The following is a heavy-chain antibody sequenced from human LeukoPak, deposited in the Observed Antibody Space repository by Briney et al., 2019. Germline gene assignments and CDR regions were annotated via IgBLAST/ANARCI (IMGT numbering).Heavy chain of an antibody. CDR3: ARLIGYTHYY. D-gene: IGHD5-18*01. J-gene: IGHJ4*02. CDR1: GYRFTSYW. V-gene: IGHV5-51*01. Sequence: GESLKISCEGSGYRFTSYWIAWVRQMPGKGLEWMGIIYPGGSDTRYSPPFQGQVTISADKSISTAYLQWSSLKASDTAMYYCARLIGYTHYYWGQGTLVTVSS. CDR2: IYPGGSDT.